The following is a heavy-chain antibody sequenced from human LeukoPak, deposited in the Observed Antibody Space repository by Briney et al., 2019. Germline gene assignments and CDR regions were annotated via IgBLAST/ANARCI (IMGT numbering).Heavy chain of an antibody. J-gene: IGHJ3*02. V-gene: IGHV3-30-3*01. Sequence: GGSLRLSCAASGFTFNDYALYWVRQAPGKGLEWVTLISYDGYDKSYADSVRGRFTISGDNSRNTLYLQMDSLRSEDTAVYYCAKDANWYEDAFDIWGQGTMVTVSS. CDR2: ISYDGYDK. D-gene: IGHD1-1*01. CDR3: AKDANWYEDAFDI. CDR1: GFTFNDYA.